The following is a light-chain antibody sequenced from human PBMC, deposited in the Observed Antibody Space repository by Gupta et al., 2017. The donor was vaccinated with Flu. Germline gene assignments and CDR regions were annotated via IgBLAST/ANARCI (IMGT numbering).Light chain of an antibody. CDR3: QQYNNWPRGLT. V-gene: IGKV3-15*01. Sequence: EIVMTQSPATLSVSPGERATLSCRASQSVSSNLAWYQQKPGQAPRLLIYGASTRATGIPARFSGSGSGTEFTLTISSRQSEDFAVYYCQQYNNWPRGLTFGGGTKVEIK. CDR1: QSVSSN. J-gene: IGKJ4*01. CDR2: GAS.